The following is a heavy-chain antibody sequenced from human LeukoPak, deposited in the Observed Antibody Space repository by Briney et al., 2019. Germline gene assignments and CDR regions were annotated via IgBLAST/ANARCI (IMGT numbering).Heavy chain of an antibody. Sequence: PGGSLRLSCAASGFSFSSYSINWVRQAPGKGLEWVAVISYDGSNKYYADSVKGRFTISRDNSKNTLYLQMNSLRAEDTAVFYCAKDSGRRYFDWLFDYWGQGTLVTVSS. J-gene: IGHJ4*02. CDR3: AKDSGRRYFDWLFDY. CDR2: ISYDGSNK. D-gene: IGHD3-9*01. V-gene: IGHV3-30*18. CDR1: GFSFSSYS.